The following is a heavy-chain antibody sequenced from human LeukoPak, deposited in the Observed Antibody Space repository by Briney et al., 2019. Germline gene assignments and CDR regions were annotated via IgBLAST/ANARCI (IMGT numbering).Heavy chain of an antibody. J-gene: IGHJ4*02. D-gene: IGHD3-3*01. V-gene: IGHV4-59*08. Sequence: PSETLSLTCTVSGGFISSYYWSWIRQPPGKGLEWIGYIYYSGSTNYNPSLKSRVTISVDTSKNQFSLKLTSMTVADTAVYFCARRVATSGNFFDYWGPGTLVTVS. CDR3: ARRVATSGNFFDY. CDR2: IYYSGST. CDR1: GGFISSYY.